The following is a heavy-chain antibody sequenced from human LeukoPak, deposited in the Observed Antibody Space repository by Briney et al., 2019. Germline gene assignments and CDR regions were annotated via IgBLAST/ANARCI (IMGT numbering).Heavy chain of an antibody. Sequence: GASVKVSCKASGYTFTNYYIHWVRQAPGQGLEWMGITDPIGGSTNYAQKFQGRVTMTRDTSTSTVYMELSSLRSEDSAVYYCARWGIGDLRNTFDIWGHGTMVTVSS. V-gene: IGHV1-46*01. CDR1: GYTFTNYY. D-gene: IGHD3-10*01. CDR2: TDPIGGST. J-gene: IGHJ3*02. CDR3: ARWGIGDLRNTFDI.